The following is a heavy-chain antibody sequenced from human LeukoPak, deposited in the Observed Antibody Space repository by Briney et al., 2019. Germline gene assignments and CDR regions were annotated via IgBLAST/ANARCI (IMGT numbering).Heavy chain of an antibody. CDR1: GGSISSYY. CDR3: ARDPGTMIRGISL. CDR2: IHYSGST. V-gene: IGHV4-59*12. D-gene: IGHD3-10*01. J-gene: IGHJ4*02. Sequence: SETLSLTCTVSGGSISSYYWSWIRQPPGKGLEWIGSIHYSGSTTYNPSLKSRVTISVDTSKNQFSLKLSSVTAADTAVYYCARDPGTMIRGISLWGQGTLVTVSS.